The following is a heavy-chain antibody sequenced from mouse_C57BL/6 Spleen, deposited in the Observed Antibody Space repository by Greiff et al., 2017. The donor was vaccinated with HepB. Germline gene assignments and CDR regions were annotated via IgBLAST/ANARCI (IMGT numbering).Heavy chain of an antibody. CDR1: GYAFSSSW. Sequence: QVQLKQSGPELVKPGASVKISCKASGYAFSSSWMNWVKQRPGKGLEWIGRIYPGDGDTNYNGKFKGKATLTADKSSSTAYMQLSSLTSEDSAVYFCARSRDDYDVGSTWFAYWGQGTLVTVSA. V-gene: IGHV1-82*01. J-gene: IGHJ3*01. CDR2: IYPGDGDT. D-gene: IGHD2-4*01. CDR3: ARSRDDYDVGSTWFAY.